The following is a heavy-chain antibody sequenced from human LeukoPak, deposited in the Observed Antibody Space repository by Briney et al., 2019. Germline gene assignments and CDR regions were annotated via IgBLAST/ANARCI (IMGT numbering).Heavy chain of an antibody. V-gene: IGHV3-30*18. CDR2: ISYDGSNK. D-gene: IGHD2-2*01. Sequence: PGRSLRLSCAASGFTFSSYGMHWVRQAPGKGLEWVALISYDGSNKYYADSVKGRFTISRDNSKNTLYLQMNSLRAEDTALYYCAKDFLRYCSSTSCYLFDYWGQGTLVTVSS. CDR3: AKDFLRYCSSTSCYLFDY. CDR1: GFTFSSYG. J-gene: IGHJ4*02.